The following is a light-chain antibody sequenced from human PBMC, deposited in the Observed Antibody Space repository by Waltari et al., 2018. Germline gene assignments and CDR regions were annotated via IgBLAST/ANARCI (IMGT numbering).Light chain of an antibody. CDR3: QQFENWPYT. V-gene: IGKV3-15*01. Sequence: EIVMTQLPATLAVSPGDTATLSCWASPTISTTIAWYQQKPGQAPKFLIYGASVRAPGIPARFSGSGSGTEYTLTIAGLQSEDFAVYYCQQFENWPYTFGQGTKLEIK. CDR1: PTISTT. CDR2: GAS. J-gene: IGKJ2*01.